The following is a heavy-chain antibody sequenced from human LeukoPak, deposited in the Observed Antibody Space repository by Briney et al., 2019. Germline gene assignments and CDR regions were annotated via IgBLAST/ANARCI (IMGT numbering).Heavy chain of an antibody. CDR3: ARGRTVGGPSNNWFDP. D-gene: IGHD1-26*01. V-gene: IGHV1-3*03. CDR1: GYTFTSYA. J-gene: IGHJ5*02. CDR2: INAGNGNT. Sequence: ASVKVSCKASGYTFTSYAMHWVRQAPGQRLEWMGWINAGNGNTKYSQEFQGRVTITRDTSASTAYMELSSLRSEDMAVYYCARGRTVGGPSNNWFDPWGQGTLVTVSS.